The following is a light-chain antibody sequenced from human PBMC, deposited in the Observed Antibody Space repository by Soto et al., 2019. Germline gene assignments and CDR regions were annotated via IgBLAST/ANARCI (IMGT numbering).Light chain of an antibody. CDR2: AAS. CDR3: QHFRSFPIT. J-gene: IGKJ5*01. Sequence: IQWPQSPSSLPASVGARVPITARASQDISSLLAWYQQKPGKAPKLLIYAASTLQNGVPSRFSGSGSGTDFTLTISSLQPEDFATYYCQHFRSFPITFGQGTRLEIK. V-gene: IGKV1-9*01. CDR1: QDISSL.